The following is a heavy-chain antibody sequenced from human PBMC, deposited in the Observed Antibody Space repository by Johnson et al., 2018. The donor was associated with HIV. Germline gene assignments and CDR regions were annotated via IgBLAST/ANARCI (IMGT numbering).Heavy chain of an antibody. CDR3: ARDMCSGGSCYAFDI. CDR1: GFTVSSNY. D-gene: IGHD2-15*01. J-gene: IGHJ3*02. Sequence: VQLVESGGGLIQPGGSLRLSCAASGFTVSSNYMSWVRQAPGKGLEWVSVIYSGGSTYYADSVKGRFTISRDNSKNTLYLQMNSLRAEDTAVYYCARDMCSGGSCYAFDIWGQGTMVTVYS. CDR2: IYSGGST. V-gene: IGHV3-53*01.